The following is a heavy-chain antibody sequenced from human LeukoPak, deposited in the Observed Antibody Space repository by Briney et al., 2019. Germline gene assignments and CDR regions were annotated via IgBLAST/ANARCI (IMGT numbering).Heavy chain of an antibody. CDR3: ARHYDFWSGKDAFDI. Sequence: ASVKVSCKASGDTFSSYAINWMRQAPGQGLEWVGGIVPIFGTANYAQKMQGRLTITADESTSTAYLALNSLRSDDTAVYYCARHYDFWSGKDAFDIWGQGTMVTVSS. CDR1: GDTFSSYA. D-gene: IGHD3-3*01. J-gene: IGHJ3*02. V-gene: IGHV1-69*13. CDR2: IVPIFGTA.